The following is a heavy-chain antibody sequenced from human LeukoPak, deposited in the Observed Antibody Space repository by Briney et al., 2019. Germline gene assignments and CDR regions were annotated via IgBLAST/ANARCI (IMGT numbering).Heavy chain of an antibody. J-gene: IGHJ4*02. CDR2: IIPIFGTA. CDR1: GGTFSSYA. V-gene: IGHV1-69*13. Sequence: SVKVSCKASGGTFSSYAISWVRQAPGQGLEWMGGIIPIFGTANYAQKFQGRVTITADESTSTAYMELSSLRSEDTAVYYCAYTHRLSITMIVVVTSFDYWGQGTLVTVSS. CDR3: AYTHRLSITMIVVVTSFDY. D-gene: IGHD3-22*01.